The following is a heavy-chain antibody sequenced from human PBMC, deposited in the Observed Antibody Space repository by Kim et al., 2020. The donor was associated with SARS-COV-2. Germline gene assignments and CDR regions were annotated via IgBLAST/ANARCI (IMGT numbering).Heavy chain of an antibody. CDR2: IYNSGST. CDR3: ARYTTAWSVFDF. CDR1: GGSISSYY. J-gene: IGHJ4*02. Sequence: SETLSLTCNVSGGSISSYYWSWVRQPPGKGLEWIGYIYNSGSTDYNPSLKSRVTISGDTSKNQFSLKLRSMTAADTAVYYCARYTTAWSVFDFWGQGTLVTVSA. D-gene: IGHD3-16*02. V-gene: IGHV4-59*08.